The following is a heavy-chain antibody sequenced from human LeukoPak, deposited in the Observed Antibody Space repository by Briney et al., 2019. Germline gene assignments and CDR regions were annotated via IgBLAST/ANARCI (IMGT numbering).Heavy chain of an antibody. CDR3: ARGLGIVDTSAHRFHLHGLDV. D-gene: IGHD5-18*01. V-gene: IGHV2-5*02. CDR1: GFSLSTSGVN. J-gene: IGHJ6*04. Sequence: SGPALVKPTQILTLTCTFSGFSLSTSGVNVGWIRQPPGKALEWLTLIYWDDDKLYSPSLMSRLTITKDTSKNQVVLTMTNMDPVDTATYYCARGLGIVDTSAHRFHLHGLDVWGKGTTVTVSS. CDR2: IYWDDDK.